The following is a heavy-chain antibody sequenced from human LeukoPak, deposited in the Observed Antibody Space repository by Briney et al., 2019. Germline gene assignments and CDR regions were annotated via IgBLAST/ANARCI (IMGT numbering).Heavy chain of an antibody. J-gene: IGHJ6*03. CDR1: GGSFSGYY. V-gene: IGHV4-34*01. D-gene: IGHD2-2*01. Sequence: PSETLSLTCAVYGGSFSGYYWSWIRQPPGKGLEWIGEINHSGSTNYNPSLKSRVTISVDTSKNQFSLKLSSVTAADTAVYYCAKGGYCSSTSCYLRSLRNYMDVWGKGTTVTVSS. CDR2: INHSGST. CDR3: AKGGYCSSTSCYLRSLRNYMDV.